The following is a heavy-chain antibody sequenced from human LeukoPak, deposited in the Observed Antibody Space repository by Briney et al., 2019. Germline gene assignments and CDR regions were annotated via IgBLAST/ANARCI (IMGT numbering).Heavy chain of an antibody. Sequence: NSSETLSLTCIVSGVSIRSGDYYWGWIRQPPGKGLEWIGCMSSGGSFFYNPSLKNRVTILVDTSKNHFSLKVSSVTAADTAVYYCARELTYTGYHRNFDSWGQGTLVTVSS. CDR3: ARELTYTGYHRNFDS. CDR1: GVSIRSGDYY. D-gene: IGHD1-26*01. J-gene: IGHJ4*02. V-gene: IGHV4-39*07. CDR2: MSSGGSF.